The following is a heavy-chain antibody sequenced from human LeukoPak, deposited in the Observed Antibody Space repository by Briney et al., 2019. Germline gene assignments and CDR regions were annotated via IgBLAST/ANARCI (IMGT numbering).Heavy chain of an antibody. V-gene: IGHV3-33*01. CDR1: GFTFSYYG. CDR3: AREFGLRYFDWLLWGAFDI. J-gene: IGHJ3*02. D-gene: IGHD3-9*01. CDR2: IYYDGSKK. Sequence: GGSLRLSCAASGFTFSYYGFHWVRQTPGKGLEWVAVIYYDGSKKYYTDSVKGRFTISRDNSQNTLFLQMNSLRAEDTALYYCAREFGLRYFDWLLWGAFDIWGQGTMVTVSS.